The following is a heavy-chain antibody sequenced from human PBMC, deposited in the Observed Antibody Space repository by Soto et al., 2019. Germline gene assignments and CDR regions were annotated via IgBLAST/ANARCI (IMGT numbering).Heavy chain of an antibody. CDR2: IYHSGST. D-gene: IGHD2-15*01. Sequence: SETLSLTCAVSGGSISSGGYSWSWIRQPPGKGLEWIGYIYHSGSTYYNPSLKSRVTISVDRSKNQFSLKLSSVTAADTAVYYCARDGGENWFDPWGQGTLVTVS. CDR1: GGSISSGGYS. CDR3: ARDGGENWFDP. J-gene: IGHJ5*02. V-gene: IGHV4-30-2*01.